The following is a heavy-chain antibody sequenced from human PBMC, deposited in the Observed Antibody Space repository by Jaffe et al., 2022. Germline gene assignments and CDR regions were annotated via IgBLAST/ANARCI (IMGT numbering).Heavy chain of an antibody. CDR2: IRYDGSNK. CDR1: GFTFSSYG. CDR3: AKDAAIGGYCSGGSCYSRHYYYYYMDV. Sequence: QVQLVESGGGVVQPGGSLRLSCAASGFTFSSYGMHWVRQAPGKGLEWVAFIRYDGSNKYYADSVKGRFTISRDNSKNTLYLQMNSLRAEDTAVYYCAKDAAIGGYCSGGSCYSRHYYYYYMDVWGKGTTVTVSS. D-gene: IGHD2-15*01. V-gene: IGHV3-30*02. J-gene: IGHJ6*03.